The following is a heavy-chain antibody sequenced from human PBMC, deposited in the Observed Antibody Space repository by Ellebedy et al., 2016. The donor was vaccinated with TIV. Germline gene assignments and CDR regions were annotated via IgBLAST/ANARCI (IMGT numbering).Heavy chain of an antibody. CDR3: SKSPEHWLIHTGLGS. CDR1: GITFSNYA. CDR2: ISGVGSSTP. J-gene: IGHJ5*02. D-gene: IGHD6-19*01. Sequence: GESLKIYCVASGITFSNYAIGWVRQHPGKRLDWVSAISGVGSSTPHYPDSVQGRFFISSDNSKNTRYLQMNSLRAEDTAVYYRSKSPEHWLIHTGLGSWGQGTLVTVAA. V-gene: IGHV3-23*01.